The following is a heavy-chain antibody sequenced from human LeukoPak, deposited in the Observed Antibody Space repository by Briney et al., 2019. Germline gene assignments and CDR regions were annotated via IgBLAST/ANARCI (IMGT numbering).Heavy chain of an antibody. D-gene: IGHD7-27*01. CDR3: VRDGSSWGNFDY. CDR1: GFTFSSYG. Sequence: GGSLRLSCAASGFTFSSYGMHWVRQAPGKGLEWVAFIRYDGSNKYYADSVKGRFTISRDNAKNSLYLQMNSLRTEDTAVYYCVRDGSSWGNFDYWGQGTLVSVSS. CDR2: IRYDGSNK. V-gene: IGHV3-30*02. J-gene: IGHJ4*02.